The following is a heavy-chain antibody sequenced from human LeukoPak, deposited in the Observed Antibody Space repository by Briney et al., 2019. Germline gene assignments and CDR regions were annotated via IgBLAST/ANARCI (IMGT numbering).Heavy chain of an antibody. CDR1: GGTFSSYA. CDR2: IIPIFGTA. CDR3: ARGGHCSSTSCDAFDT. Sequence: ASVKVSCKASGGTFSSYAISWVRQAPGQGLEWMGGIIPIFGTANYAQKFQGRVTITADESTSTAYMELSSLRSEDTAVYYCARGGHCSSTSCDAFDTWGQGTMVTVSS. D-gene: IGHD2-2*01. J-gene: IGHJ3*02. V-gene: IGHV1-69*01.